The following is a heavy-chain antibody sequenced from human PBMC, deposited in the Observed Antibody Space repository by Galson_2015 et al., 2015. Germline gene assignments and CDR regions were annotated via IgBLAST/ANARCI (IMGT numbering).Heavy chain of an antibody. CDR1: GFTFGDYA. CDR3: TRAYCSGGSCYPNWFDP. D-gene: IGHD2-15*01. CDR2: IRSKAYGGTT. Sequence: SLRLSCAASGFTFGDYAMSWFRQAPGEGLEWVGFIRSKAYGGTTQYAVSVKGNFTISRDDSKSITYLQMNSLKTEDTAVYYCTRAYCSGGSCYPNWFDPWGQGTLVTVSS. V-gene: IGHV3-49*03. J-gene: IGHJ5*02.